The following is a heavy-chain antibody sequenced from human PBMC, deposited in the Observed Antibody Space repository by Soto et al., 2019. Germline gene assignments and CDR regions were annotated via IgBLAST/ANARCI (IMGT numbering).Heavy chain of an antibody. CDR2: ISWNSGSI. CDR3: AFDIENTMVRGLPVLAI. J-gene: IGHJ3*02. V-gene: IGHV3-9*01. Sequence: RKGLEWVSGISWNSGSIGYADSVKGRFTISRDNAKNSLYLQMNSLRAEDTALYYCAFDIENTMVRGLPVLAIRGYGTTVPVSS. D-gene: IGHD3-10*01.